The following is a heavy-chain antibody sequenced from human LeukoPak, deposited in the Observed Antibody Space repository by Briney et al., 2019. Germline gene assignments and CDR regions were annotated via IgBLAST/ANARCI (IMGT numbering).Heavy chain of an antibody. D-gene: IGHD5-12*01. CDR1: GFTVSSNY. CDR3: VVATGPGTFDY. V-gene: IGHV3-66*01. J-gene: IGHJ4*02. CDR2: IYSGGST. Sequence: GGSLRLSCAASGFTVSSNYMSWVRQAPGKGLEWVSAIYSGGSTYYADSVKGRFTISRDNSKNTLYLQMNSLRAEDTAVYYCVVATGPGTFDYWGQGTLVTVSS.